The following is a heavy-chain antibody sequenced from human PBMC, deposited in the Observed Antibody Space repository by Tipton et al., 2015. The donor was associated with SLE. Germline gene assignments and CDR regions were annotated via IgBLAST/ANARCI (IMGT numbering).Heavy chain of an antibody. CDR2: ISYDGSNK. D-gene: IGHD1-26*01. CDR3: ARDGVGATVDY. V-gene: IGHV3-30*04. CDR1: GFTFSGYA. Sequence: SLRLSCAASGFTFSGYAMHWVRQAPGKGLEWVAVISYDGSNKYYTDSVKGRFTISRDNSKNTLYLQMNSLRVEDTAVYYCARDGVGATVDYWGQGTLVTVSS. J-gene: IGHJ4*02.